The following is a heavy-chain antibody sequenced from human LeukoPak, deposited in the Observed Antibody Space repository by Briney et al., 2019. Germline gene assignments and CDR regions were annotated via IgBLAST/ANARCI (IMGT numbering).Heavy chain of an antibody. CDR3: ARNSAVATSRSWFDP. CDR1: DGSISNYY. J-gene: IGHJ5*02. V-gene: IGHV4-59*08. CDR2: AYYSGST. Sequence: PSETLSLTCSVFDGSISNYYWSWIRQPPGKGLDRIGYAYYSGSTTHNPSLESRVTISVDTSKNQFSLKLTAVTAADTAVYYCARNSAVATSRSWFDPWGQGTLVTVSS. D-gene: IGHD6-19*01.